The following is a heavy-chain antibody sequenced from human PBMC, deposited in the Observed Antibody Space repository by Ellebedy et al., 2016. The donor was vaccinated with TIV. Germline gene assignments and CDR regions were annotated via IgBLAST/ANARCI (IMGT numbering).Heavy chain of an antibody. CDR2: IYYSGST. V-gene: IGHV4-59*01. CDR1: GDSSSSYY. Sequence: MPSETLSLTCTVSGDSSSSYYWSWIRQPPGRGLEWLGYIYYSGSTNYNPSLKSRVHIPEDTAKNKFSLKLSSVTAADTAVYYCAVLHPVTETFDYWGQGTLVTVSS. J-gene: IGHJ4*02. CDR3: AVLHPVTETFDY. D-gene: IGHD4-17*01.